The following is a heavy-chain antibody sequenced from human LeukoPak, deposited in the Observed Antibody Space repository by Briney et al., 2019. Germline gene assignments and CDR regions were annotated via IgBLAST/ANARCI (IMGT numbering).Heavy chain of an antibody. CDR1: GFTLSSNY. CDR2: IYSGGST. V-gene: IGHV3-53*04. CDR3: ASCLMEDGYSSGGGWY. D-gene: IGHD6-19*01. Sequence: PGGSLRLSCAASGFTLSSNYMSWVRQAPGKGLEWVSVIYSGGSTYYSDSVKGRFTISRHNSKNTLYLQMNSLRAEGTAVYYCASCLMEDGYSSGGGWYWGQGTLFTVSS. J-gene: IGHJ4*02.